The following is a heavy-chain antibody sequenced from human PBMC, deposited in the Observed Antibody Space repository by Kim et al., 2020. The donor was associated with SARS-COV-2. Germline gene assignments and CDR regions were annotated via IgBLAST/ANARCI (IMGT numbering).Heavy chain of an antibody. D-gene: IGHD1-26*01. J-gene: IGHJ4*02. CDR2: IWYDGSNK. Sequence: RGSLRLSCAASGFTFSSYGMHWVRQAPGKGLEWVAVIWYDGSNKYYADSVKGRFTISRDNSKNTLYLQMNSLRAEDTAVYYCAREGAVGATSGIDYWGQGTLVTVSS. CDR1: GFTFSSYG. CDR3: AREGAVGATSGIDY. V-gene: IGHV3-33*01.